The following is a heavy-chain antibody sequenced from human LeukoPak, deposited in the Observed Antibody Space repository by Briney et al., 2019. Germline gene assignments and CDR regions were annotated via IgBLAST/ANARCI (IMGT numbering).Heavy chain of an antibody. J-gene: IGHJ4*02. CDR1: GGSISSYY. D-gene: IGHD5-12*01. CDR2: IYYSGST. Sequence: PSETLSLTCTVSGGSISSYYWSWIRQPPGKGLEWIGYIYYSGSTNYNPSLKSRVIISVDTSKNQFSLKLSSVTAADTAVYYCARQLGGYSGYDRYYFDYWGQGTLVTVSS. CDR3: ARQLGGYSGYDRYYFDY. V-gene: IGHV4-59*08.